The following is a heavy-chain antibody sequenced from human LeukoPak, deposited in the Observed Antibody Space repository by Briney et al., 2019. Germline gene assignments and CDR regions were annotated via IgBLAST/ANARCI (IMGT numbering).Heavy chain of an antibody. CDR1: GYSFTRYD. V-gene: IGHV1-18*01. D-gene: IGHD3-10*01. J-gene: IGHJ4*02. CDR3: ARSPSYYHGSGSYLDY. CDR2: ISAYNGDT. Sequence: GASVKASCKASGYSFTRYDFTWVRQAPGQGLEWMGRISAYNGDTDYAQKFQGRVTMTTEKSTSTAYMELRSLRSDDTAVYYCARSPSYYHGSGSYLDYWGQGTLVTVSS.